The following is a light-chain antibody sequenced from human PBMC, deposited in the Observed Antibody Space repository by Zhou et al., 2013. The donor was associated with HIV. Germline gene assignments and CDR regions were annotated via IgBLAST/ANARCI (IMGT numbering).Light chain of an antibody. CDR2: GAS. CDR1: QSLTTNY. CDR3: QHYASSPPWT. V-gene: IGKV3-20*01. Sequence: EIVLTQSPATLSLSPGERATLSCRASQSLTTNYLAWYHQKPGQAPRLLIYGASTRATAVPDRFSGSGSGADFTLTISRLEAEDFAVYYCQHYASSPPWTFGQGTKVEIK. J-gene: IGKJ1*01.